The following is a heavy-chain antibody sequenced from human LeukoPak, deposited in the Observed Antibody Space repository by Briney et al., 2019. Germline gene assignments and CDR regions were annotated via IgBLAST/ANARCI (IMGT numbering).Heavy chain of an antibody. Sequence: GASVKVSCKASGYTFTGYYMHWVRQAPGQGLEWMGWINPNSGGTNYAQKFQGRVTMTRDTSISTAYMELSRLRSDDTAVYYCARDGLVYSWNYGADYWGQGTLVTVSS. CDR3: ARDGLVYSWNYGADY. J-gene: IGHJ4*02. V-gene: IGHV1-2*02. CDR2: INPNSGGT. D-gene: IGHD1-7*01. CDR1: GYTFTGYY.